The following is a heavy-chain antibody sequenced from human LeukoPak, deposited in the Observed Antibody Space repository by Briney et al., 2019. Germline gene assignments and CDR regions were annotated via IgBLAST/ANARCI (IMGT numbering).Heavy chain of an antibody. J-gene: IGHJ5*02. CDR3: ARGYSDYGLT. D-gene: IGHD4-11*01. CDR1: GFSFSTYW. Sequence: GGSLRLSCAASGFSFSTYWMSWVRQAPGKGLEWVANIKQDGSEKHYVDSVKGRFTISRDNAKNSVYLQMNSLRAEDTSVYYCARGYSDYGLTWGQGTLVTVSS. V-gene: IGHV3-7*01. CDR2: IKQDGSEK.